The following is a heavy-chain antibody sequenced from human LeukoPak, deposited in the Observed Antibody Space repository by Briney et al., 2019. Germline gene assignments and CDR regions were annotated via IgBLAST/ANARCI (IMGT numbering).Heavy chain of an antibody. J-gene: IGHJ6*02. V-gene: IGHV3-23*01. CDR2: ISGSGGST. Sequence: GGSLRLSCAASGFTFSSYAMSWVRQAPGKGLEWVSAISGSGGSTYYADSVKGRFTISRDNSKNTLYLQMNSLRAEDTAVYYCAGAGYYYYYGMDVWGQGTTVTVSS. CDR3: AGAGYYYYYGMDV. CDR1: GFTFSSYA.